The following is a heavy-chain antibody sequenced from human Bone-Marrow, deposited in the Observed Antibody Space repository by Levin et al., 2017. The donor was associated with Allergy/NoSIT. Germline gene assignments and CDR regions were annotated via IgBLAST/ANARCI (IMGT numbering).Heavy chain of an antibody. CDR1: GGIFKTHR. V-gene: IGHV1-69*13. J-gene: IGHJ6*02. CDR3: ARGDRLCISPSCHLGGMDV. D-gene: IGHD2/OR15-2a*01. Sequence: PAASVKVSCKASGGIFKTHRFSWVRQAPGQGLEWMGGIIPIFKNAGYGEKFEDRVTIDADESTTTVYMELRSLKSEDTAKYYCARGDRLCISPSCHLGGMDVWGQGTTVTVS. CDR2: IIPIFKNA.